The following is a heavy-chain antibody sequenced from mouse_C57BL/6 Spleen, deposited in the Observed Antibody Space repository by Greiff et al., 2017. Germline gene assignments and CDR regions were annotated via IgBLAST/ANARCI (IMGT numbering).Heavy chain of an antibody. Sequence: VQLQQSGPELVKPGASVKIPCKASGYTFTDYNMDWVKQSHGKSLEWIGDINPNNGGTIYNQKFKGKATLTVDKSSSTAYMELRSLTSEDTAVYYCARESDGVYAMDYWGQGTSVTVSS. CDR1: GYTFTDYN. V-gene: IGHV1-18*01. J-gene: IGHJ4*01. CDR2: INPNNGGT. CDR3: ARESDGVYAMDY.